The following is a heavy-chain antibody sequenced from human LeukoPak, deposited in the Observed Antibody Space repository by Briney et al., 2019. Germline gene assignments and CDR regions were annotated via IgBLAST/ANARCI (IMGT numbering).Heavy chain of an antibody. V-gene: IGHV4-59*08. CDR2: IYYSGST. Sequence: PSETLSLTCTVSGGSISSYYWSWIRQPPGKGLEWIGYIYYSGSTNYNPSLKSRVTISVDTSKNQLSLKLSSVTAADTAVYYCARLAGPSNAFDIWGQGTMVTVSS. J-gene: IGHJ3*02. CDR1: GGSISSYY. CDR3: ARLAGPSNAFDI. D-gene: IGHD3-10*01.